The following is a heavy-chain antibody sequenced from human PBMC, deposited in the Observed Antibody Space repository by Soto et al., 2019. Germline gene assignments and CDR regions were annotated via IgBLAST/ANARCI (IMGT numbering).Heavy chain of an antibody. CDR1: GGSLSNYG. D-gene: IGHD3-22*01. Sequence: QVQLVQSGAEVKKPGSSVKVSCKASGGSLSNYGISWVRQAPGQGLEWMGASIPVFGTPNYAQKFQDRVTITADEHTTTVYMEVRSLTSEDTAVYYCAKGDATKIVVTTYYAMDVWGQGTTVTVSS. CDR3: AKGDATKIVVTTYYAMDV. CDR2: SIPVFGTP. V-gene: IGHV1-69*12. J-gene: IGHJ6*02.